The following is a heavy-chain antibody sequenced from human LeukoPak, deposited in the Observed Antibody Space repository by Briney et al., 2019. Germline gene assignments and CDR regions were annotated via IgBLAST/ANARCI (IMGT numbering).Heavy chain of an antibody. CDR1: GGSFSGYY. CDR3: ASLERGNYYDSSGYYYGY. Sequence: PSETLSLTCAVYGGSFSGYYWSWIRQPPGKGLEWIGEINHSGSTNYNPSLKSRVTISVDTSKNQFSLKLSSVTAADTAVYYCASLERGNYYDSSGYYYGYWGQGTLVTVSS. V-gene: IGHV4-34*01. CDR2: INHSGST. D-gene: IGHD3-22*01. J-gene: IGHJ4*02.